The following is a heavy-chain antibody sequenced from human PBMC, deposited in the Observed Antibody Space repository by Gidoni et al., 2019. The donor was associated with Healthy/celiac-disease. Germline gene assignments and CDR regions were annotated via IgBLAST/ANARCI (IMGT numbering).Heavy chain of an antibody. J-gene: IGHJ2*01. D-gene: IGHD2-2*01. CDR2: ISYRGST. Sequence: QVQLQESGPGLVKPSQTMSLTCPVSGGSISSGDYYLSWIRQPPGEGLGWIGYISYRGSTYYNPSLMSRVTISVDTSKNQFSLRLSSVTAADTAMYYCARSQNVVVPAFDLWGRGTLVTVSS. CDR1: GGSISSGDYY. CDR3: ARSQNVVVPAFDL. V-gene: IGHV4-30-4*01.